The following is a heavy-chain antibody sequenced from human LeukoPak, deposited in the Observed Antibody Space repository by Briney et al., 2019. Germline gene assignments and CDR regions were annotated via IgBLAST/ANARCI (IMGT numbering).Heavy chain of an antibody. D-gene: IGHD6-13*01. V-gene: IGHV4-39*07. CDR1: GDSISSNFYY. J-gene: IGHJ4*02. CDR3: ASEVSSWYGRYYFDY. Sequence: PSEALSLTCTVSGDSISSNFYYRGWIRQPPGKGLEWIGSMYYSGTTYYNPSLKSRVTISVDTSKNHFSLNLNSVTAADTAVYYCASEVSSWYGRYYFDYWGQGTLVTVSS. CDR2: MYYSGTT.